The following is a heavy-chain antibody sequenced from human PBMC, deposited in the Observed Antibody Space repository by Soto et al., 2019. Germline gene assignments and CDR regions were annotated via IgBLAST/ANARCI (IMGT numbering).Heavy chain of an antibody. V-gene: IGHV1-69*01. J-gene: IGHJ4*02. CDR3: ARDRHYENHTFYYLKYYFDY. CDR2: IIPVLGAP. D-gene: IGHD3-22*01. CDR1: GGTFSSFP. Sequence: QVQLVQSGTEVKKPGSSVKVSCKTSGGTFSSFPIAWVRQAPGQGLEWVGGIIPVLGAPSYAQTFQGRVTITADESTSPAYLELSSLRSDDTAVYFCARDRHYENHTFYYLKYYFDYWGQGTLVTVSS.